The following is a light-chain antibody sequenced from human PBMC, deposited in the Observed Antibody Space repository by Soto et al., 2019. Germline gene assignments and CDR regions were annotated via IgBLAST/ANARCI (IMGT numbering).Light chain of an antibody. CDR1: SSDVGGYNY. V-gene: IGLV2-8*01. CDR2: EVS. CDR3: ISYAGSNNLV. J-gene: IGLJ2*01. Sequence: QSALTQPPSASGSPGQSVTISCTGTSSDVGGYNYVSWYQQHPGKVPKLMIYEVSKRPSGVPDRFSGSKSGNTASLTVSGLQAEDEADYYCISYAGSNNLVFGGGTKGPS.